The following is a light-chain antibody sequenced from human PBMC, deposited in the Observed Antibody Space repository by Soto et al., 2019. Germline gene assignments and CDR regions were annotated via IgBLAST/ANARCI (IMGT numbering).Light chain of an antibody. CDR3: QQYNSYSWT. CDR1: QSISSS. CDR2: KAS. Sequence: DIQMTQSPSTLSASVGDRVTITCRASQSISSSLAWYQQKPGKAPNLLIYKASNLHSGVPSRFSGSGSGTAFTLTISSLQPDDFATYYCQQYNSYSWTFGQGTKVEIK. V-gene: IGKV1-5*03. J-gene: IGKJ1*01.